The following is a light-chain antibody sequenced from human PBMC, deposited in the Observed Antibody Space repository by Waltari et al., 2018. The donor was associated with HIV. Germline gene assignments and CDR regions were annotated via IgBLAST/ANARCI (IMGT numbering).Light chain of an antibody. V-gene: IGKV3-20*01. CDR2: GAS. CDR1: QIVSSAY. J-gene: IGKJ1*01. Sequence: EIVLTQSPGTLSLSPGERAPLSCRASQIVSSAYLAWYQQKPGQAPRLLIYGASTRATGVPDRFSGSGFGTDFTLTISRLEPEDFAVYYCQQYGNSPETFGQGARVEI. CDR3: QQYGNSPET.